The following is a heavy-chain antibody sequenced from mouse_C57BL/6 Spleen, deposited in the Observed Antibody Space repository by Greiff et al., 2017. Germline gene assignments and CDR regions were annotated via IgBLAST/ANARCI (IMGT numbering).Heavy chain of an antibody. CDR1: GFSFSDYG. J-gene: IGHJ1*03. D-gene: IGHD2-3*01. CDR3: ARQDGYYGYWYFDV. CDR2: ISSGSSTI. Sequence: EVQLVESGGGLVKPGGSLKLSCAASGFSFSDYGMHWVRQAPEKGLEWVAYISSGSSTIYYADTVKGRFTISRDNAKNTRFLQMTSLRSEDTAMYYCARQDGYYGYWYFDVWGTGTTVTVSS. V-gene: IGHV5-17*01.